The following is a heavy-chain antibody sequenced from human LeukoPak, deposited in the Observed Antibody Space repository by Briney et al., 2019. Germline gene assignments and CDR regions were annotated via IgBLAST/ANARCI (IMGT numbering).Heavy chain of an antibody. CDR1: GYSFTSYW. J-gene: IGHJ4*02. D-gene: IGHD2-15*01. CDR2: IYPGDSDT. V-gene: IGHV5-51*01. Sequence: GESLKISCKGSGYSFTSYWIGWVRQMRGKGLEWMGIIYPGDSDTRYSPSFQGQVTISADKSISTAYLQWSSLKASDTAMYYCARRYCSGGSCYAVFDYWGQGTLVTVSS. CDR3: ARRYCSGGSCYAVFDY.